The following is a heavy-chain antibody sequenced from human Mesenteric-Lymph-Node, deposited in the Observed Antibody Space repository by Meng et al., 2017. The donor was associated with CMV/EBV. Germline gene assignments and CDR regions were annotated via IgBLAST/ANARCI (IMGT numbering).Heavy chain of an antibody. CDR3: AGNFHGGYVLDY. D-gene: IGHD5-12*01. Sequence: SETLSLTCTVSGGSISSHYWSWFRQAPGKGLEWFGYIHYSGSTGYNPSLKSRVTISVDTSKNQFSLKVTALTAADTAVYYCAGNFHGGYVLDYWGQGTLVTVSS. J-gene: IGHJ4*02. CDR1: GGSISSHY. V-gene: IGHV4-59*11. CDR2: IHYSGST.